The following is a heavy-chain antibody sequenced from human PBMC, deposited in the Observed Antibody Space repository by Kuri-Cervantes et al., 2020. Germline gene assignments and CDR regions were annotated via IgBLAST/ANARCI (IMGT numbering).Heavy chain of an antibody. Sequence: GESLKISCAASGFTFSSYGMHWVRQAPGKGLEWVAVISYDGSNKYYADSVKGRFTISRDNAKNSLYLQLNSLRAEDTAVYYCTRDEATEGITIFGWFDPWGQGTLVTVSS. J-gene: IGHJ5*02. CDR2: ISYDGSNK. CDR1: GFTFSSYG. D-gene: IGHD3-3*01. CDR3: TRDEATEGITIFGWFDP. V-gene: IGHV3-30*03.